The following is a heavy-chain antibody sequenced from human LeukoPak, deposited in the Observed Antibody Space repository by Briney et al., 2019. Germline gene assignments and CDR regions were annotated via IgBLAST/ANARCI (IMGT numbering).Heavy chain of an antibody. J-gene: IGHJ4*02. D-gene: IGHD6-13*01. CDR1: GYTFTGYY. CDR2: INPNSGGT. V-gene: IGHV1-2*02. CDR3: AREGYGDSSSWYYFDY. Sequence: GASVKVSCKASGYTFTGYYMHWVRQAPGQGLEWMGWINPNSGGTSYAQKFQGRVTMTRDTSISTAYMELSRLRSDDTAVYYCAREGYGDSSSWYYFDYWGQGTLVTVSS.